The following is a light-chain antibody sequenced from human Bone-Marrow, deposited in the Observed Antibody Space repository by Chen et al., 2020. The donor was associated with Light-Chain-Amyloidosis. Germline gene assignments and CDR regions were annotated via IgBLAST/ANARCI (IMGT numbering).Light chain of an antibody. Sequence: SYVLTQPSSVSVAPVQTATIACGGNNIGSTSVHWYQPTPGQAPLLVVYDDSDRPSGIPERVSGCKTGNPATLTIGRVEAGDGAHYYCQVWDRSRDRPVFGGGTKLTVI. J-gene: IGLJ3*02. CDR2: DDS. CDR1: NIGSTS. CDR3: QVWDRSRDRPV. V-gene: IGLV3-21*02.